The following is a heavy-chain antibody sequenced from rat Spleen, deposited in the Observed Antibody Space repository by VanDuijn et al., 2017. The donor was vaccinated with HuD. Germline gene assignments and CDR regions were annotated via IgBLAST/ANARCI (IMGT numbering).Heavy chain of an antibody. CDR3: ARRRVQVYNNYFDY. D-gene: IGHD1-10*01. J-gene: IGHJ2*01. Sequence: EVQLQESGPGLVKPSQSLSLTCSVTDYSITSNYWDWIRKFPGNKMEWIGHISYSGSTNYNPSLKSRISITRDTSKNQFSLQLNSVTTEDTSTYYCARRRVQVYNNYFDYWGQGVMVTVSS. V-gene: IGHV3-1*01. CDR1: DYSITSNY. CDR2: ISYSGST.